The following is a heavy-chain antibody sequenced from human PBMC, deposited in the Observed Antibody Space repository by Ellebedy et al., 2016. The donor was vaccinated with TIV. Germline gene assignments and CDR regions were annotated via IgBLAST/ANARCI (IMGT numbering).Heavy chain of an antibody. Sequence: GGSLRLSCAASGFTFSTYGMHWVRQAPGKGLEWVAVIWYDGSNKYYADSVKGRFTISRDNSKNTLYLQMNSLRAEDTAVYYCARVTMIVVVISPFDYWGQGTLVTVSS. CDR2: IWYDGSNK. CDR3: ARVTMIVVVISPFDY. J-gene: IGHJ4*02. V-gene: IGHV3-30*19. CDR1: GFTFSTYG. D-gene: IGHD3-22*01.